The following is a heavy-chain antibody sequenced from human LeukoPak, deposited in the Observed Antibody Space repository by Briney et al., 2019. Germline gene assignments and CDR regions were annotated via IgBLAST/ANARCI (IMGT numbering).Heavy chain of an antibody. D-gene: IGHD2-21*02. CDR1: GDSIGSGRYY. Sequence: SETLSLTCSVSGDSIGSGRYYWTWIRQPAGKGLQWIGRLYTNENTNYNPSLESRVSISVDTSKTQFFFKLTSVTAADTAVYFCARGVVTDDYYMDVWGKGTAITVSS. CDR3: ARGVVTDDYYMDV. J-gene: IGHJ6*03. V-gene: IGHV4-61*02. CDR2: LYTNENT.